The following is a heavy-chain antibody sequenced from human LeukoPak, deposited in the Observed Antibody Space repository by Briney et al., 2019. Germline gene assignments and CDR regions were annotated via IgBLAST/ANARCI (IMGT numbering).Heavy chain of an antibody. D-gene: IGHD7-27*01. J-gene: IGHJ4*02. V-gene: IGHV4-34*01. CDR2: INHSGST. Sequence: SETLSLTCAVYGESFSGYYWSWIRQPPGKGLEWIGEINHSGSTNYNPSLKSRVTISVDTSKNQFSLKLSPVTAADTAVYYCARGQNWGSYFDYWGQGTLVTVSS. CDR1: GESFSGYY. CDR3: ARGQNWGSYFDY.